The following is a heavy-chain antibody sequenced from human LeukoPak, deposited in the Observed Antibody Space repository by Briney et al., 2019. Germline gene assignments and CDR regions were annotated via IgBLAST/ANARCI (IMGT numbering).Heavy chain of an antibody. D-gene: IGHD1-26*01. CDR1: GFTFSNYA. V-gene: IGHV3-23*01. J-gene: IGHJ4*02. CDR2: ITARADST. CDR3: ARYGIDVGATGDFDY. Sequence: GGSLRLSCAASGFTFSNYAMSWVRQAPGKGLEWVSGITARADSTYYADSVKGRVTISRDNSKNTLFLQLNSLRAEDTAVYYCARYGIDVGATGDFDYWGQGTLVTVSS.